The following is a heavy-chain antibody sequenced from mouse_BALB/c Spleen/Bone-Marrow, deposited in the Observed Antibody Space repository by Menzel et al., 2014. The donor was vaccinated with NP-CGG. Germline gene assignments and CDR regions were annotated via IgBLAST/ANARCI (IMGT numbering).Heavy chain of an antibody. CDR2: IDPANGNT. CDR1: GFNIKDTH. J-gene: IGHJ3*01. CDR3: ARDYANTAWFAS. V-gene: IGHV14-3*02. Sequence: EVMLVESGAELVKPGASVKLSCTPSGFNIKDTHMHRVKQRPEQGLEWIGRIDPANGNTKYDPNFQGKATITADTSSNTAYLQLSSLTSEDTAVYYCARDYANTAWFASWGQGTLVTVS. D-gene: IGHD1-1*01.